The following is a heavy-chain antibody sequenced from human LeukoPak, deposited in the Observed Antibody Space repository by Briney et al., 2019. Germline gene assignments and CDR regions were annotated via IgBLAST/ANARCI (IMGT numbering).Heavy chain of an antibody. Sequence: GGTLRLSCAVSGFTFSIYAMHWVRQAPGKRREWVAVTSFGGTTNYYADSVKGRFTVSRDNSKNTLILQMNSLRAEDTAVYYCARGSSTNCYGGNCFYYYMGVWGKGTTVTVSS. CDR1: GFTFSIYA. CDR2: TSFGGTTN. D-gene: IGHD2-2*01. J-gene: IGHJ6*03. CDR3: ARGSSTNCYGGNCFYYYMGV. V-gene: IGHV3-30*01.